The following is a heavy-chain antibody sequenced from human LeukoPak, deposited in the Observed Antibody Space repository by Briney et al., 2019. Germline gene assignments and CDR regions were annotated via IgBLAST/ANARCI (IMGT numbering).Heavy chain of an antibody. D-gene: IGHD1-26*01. CDR1: GGSISGDY. J-gene: IGHJ4*02. V-gene: IGHV4-59*01. CDR2: TSYSGNT. CDR3: ARWHSHGRYFGY. Sequence: SETLSLTCTVSGGSISGDYWNWIRQPPGKGREWIGYTSYSGNTDYKPSLGSRVTMSVDTSNNQLSLKLSSATAADTAVYYCARWHSHGRYFGYWGQGALVTVSS.